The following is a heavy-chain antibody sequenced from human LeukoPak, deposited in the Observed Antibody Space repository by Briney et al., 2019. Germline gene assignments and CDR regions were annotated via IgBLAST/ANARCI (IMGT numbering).Heavy chain of an antibody. CDR2: ISSTSAGI. Sequence: GGSLRLSCAASGFTLSDYSMNWVRQAPGKGLEWVSYISSTSAGIYYADSVEGRSTVSRDNAKNSLYLQMSSLRAEDTAVYYCARSGTTYYYDSSTRIWGQGTMVTVSS. J-gene: IGHJ3*02. CDR1: GFTLSDYS. CDR3: ARSGTTYYYDSSTRI. D-gene: IGHD3-22*01. V-gene: IGHV3-48*04.